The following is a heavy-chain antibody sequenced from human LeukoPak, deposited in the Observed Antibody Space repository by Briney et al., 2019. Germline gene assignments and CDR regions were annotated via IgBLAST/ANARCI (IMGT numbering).Heavy chain of an antibody. CDR1: GFTFSSYG. V-gene: IGHV3-30*02. D-gene: IGHD2-15*01. CDR2: IRYDGSNK. CDR3: AKEYCSGGSCLFNDY. Sequence: PGGSLRLSCAASGFTFSSYGMHWVCQAPGKGLEWVAFIRYDGSNKYYADSVKGRFTISRDNSKNTLYLQMNSLRAGDTAVYYCAKEYCSGGSCLFNDYWGQGTLVTVSS. J-gene: IGHJ4*02.